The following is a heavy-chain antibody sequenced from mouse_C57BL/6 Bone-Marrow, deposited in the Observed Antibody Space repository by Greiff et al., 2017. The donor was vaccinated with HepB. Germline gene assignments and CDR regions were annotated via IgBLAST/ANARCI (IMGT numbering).Heavy chain of an antibody. Sequence: QVQLQQPGAELVRPGSSVKLSCKASGYTFTSYWMDWVKQRPGQGLEWIGNIYPSDSETHYNQKFKDKATLTVDKSSSTAYMQLISLTSDDSAVYYCARSGTTIVTTYFGYWGQGTTLTVSS. D-gene: IGHD2-12*01. V-gene: IGHV1-61*01. J-gene: IGHJ2*01. CDR1: GYTFTSYW. CDR2: IYPSDSET. CDR3: ARSGTTIVTTYFGY.